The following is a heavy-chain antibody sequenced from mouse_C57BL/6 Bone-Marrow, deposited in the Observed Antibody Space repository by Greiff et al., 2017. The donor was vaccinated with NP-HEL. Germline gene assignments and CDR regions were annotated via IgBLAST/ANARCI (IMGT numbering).Heavy chain of an antibody. CDR2: IYPGDGDT. Sequence: QVQLKQSGAELVKPGASVKISCKASGYAFSSYWMNWVKQRPGKGLEWIGQIYPGDGDTNYNGKFKGKATLTADKSSSTAYMQLSSLTSEDSAVYFCARDGYYLAWFAYWGQGTLVTVSA. V-gene: IGHV1-80*01. J-gene: IGHJ3*01. D-gene: IGHD2-3*01. CDR1: GYAFSSYW. CDR3: ARDGYYLAWFAY.